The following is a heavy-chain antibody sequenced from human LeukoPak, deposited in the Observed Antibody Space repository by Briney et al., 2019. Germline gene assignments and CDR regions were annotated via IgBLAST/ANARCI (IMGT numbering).Heavy chain of an antibody. D-gene: IGHD6-13*01. CDR1: GFTFSSYS. V-gene: IGHV3-21*01. CDR2: ISSSSSYI. CDR3: ARDRKGIAAAGVDY. Sequence: GGSLRLSCAASGFTFSSYSMNWVRQAPGKGLEWVSSISSSSSYIYYANSVEGRFTISRDNAKNSLYLQMNSLRAEDTAVYYCARDRKGIAAAGVDYWGQGTLVTVSS. J-gene: IGHJ4*02.